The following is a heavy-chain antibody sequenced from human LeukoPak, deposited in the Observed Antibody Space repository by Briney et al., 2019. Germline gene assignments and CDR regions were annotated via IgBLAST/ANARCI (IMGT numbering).Heavy chain of an antibody. D-gene: IGHD6-19*01. J-gene: IGHJ6*02. Sequence: SETLSLTCTVSGGSISSGDYYWSWIRQPPGKGLEWIGYIYYSGSTYYNPSLKSRVTISVDTSKNQFSLKLSSVTAADTAVYYCATHPRDSRGWSGSYYYYGMDVWGQGTTVTVSS. V-gene: IGHV4-30-4*01. CDR3: ATHPRDSRGWSGSYYYYGMDV. CDR2: IYYSGST. CDR1: GGSISSGDYY.